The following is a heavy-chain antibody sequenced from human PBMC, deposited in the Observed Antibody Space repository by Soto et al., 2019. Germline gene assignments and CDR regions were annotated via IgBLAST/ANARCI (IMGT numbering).Heavy chain of an antibody. CDR3: ARDYYYDSSGYYPDY. D-gene: IGHD3-22*01. CDR1: GFTFSSYS. Sequence: EVQLVESGGGLVKPGGSLRLSCAASGFTFSSYSMNWVRQAPGKGLEWVSSISSSSSYIYYADSVKGRFTISRDNAKNSLYLQLNSLRAEDTAVYYCARDYYYDSSGYYPDYWGQGTLVTVSS. J-gene: IGHJ4*02. V-gene: IGHV3-21*01. CDR2: ISSSSSYI.